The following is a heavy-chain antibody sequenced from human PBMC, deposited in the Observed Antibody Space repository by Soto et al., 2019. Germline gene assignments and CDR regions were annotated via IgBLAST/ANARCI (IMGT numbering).Heavy chain of an antibody. CDR1: GVSFSGYY. CDR3: ARLGGYYQAFDQ. Sequence: PSETLSLTCAVYGVSFSGYYWTWIRQPPGTGLEWIGEINHSGSTNYNPSLKSRVTISVDTSKNQFSLRLNSVTAADTAVYYCARLGGYYQAFDQWGQGSLVTVSS. CDR2: INHSGST. V-gene: IGHV4-34*01. J-gene: IGHJ4*02. D-gene: IGHD3-22*01.